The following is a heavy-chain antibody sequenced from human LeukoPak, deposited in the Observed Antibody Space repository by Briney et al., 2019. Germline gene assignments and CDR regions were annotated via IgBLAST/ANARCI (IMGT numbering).Heavy chain of an antibody. CDR3: ARGDLPYDSSVYHRVFDY. CDR2: ISGYNGNT. J-gene: IGHJ4*02. D-gene: IGHD3-22*01. Sequence: ASVKVSCKASGYTFSTYGISWVRQAPGQGLEWMGWISGYNGNTAYAQKLQGRVTMTTDTSTSTAYMELRSLRSDDTAVYYCARGDLPYDSSVYHRVFDYRGQGTLVTVSS. V-gene: IGHV1-18*01. CDR1: GYTFSTYG.